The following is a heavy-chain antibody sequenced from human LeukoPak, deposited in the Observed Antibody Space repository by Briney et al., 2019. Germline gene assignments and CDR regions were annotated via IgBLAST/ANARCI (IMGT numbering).Heavy chain of an antibody. CDR3: ARGMVIDDSSGYYKSSLSY. J-gene: IGHJ4*02. CDR1: GYTFTSYA. CDR2: INAGNGNT. Sequence: ASVKVSCKASGYTFTSYAMHWVRQAPGHRLEWMGWINAGNGNTKYAQKFQGRVTITRDTSASTAYMELSSLRSEDTAVYYCARGMVIDDSSGYYKSSLSYWGQGTLVTVSS. V-gene: IGHV1-3*01. D-gene: IGHD3-22*01.